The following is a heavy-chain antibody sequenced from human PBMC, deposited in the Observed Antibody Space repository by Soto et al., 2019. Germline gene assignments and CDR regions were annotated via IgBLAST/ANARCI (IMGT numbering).Heavy chain of an antibody. J-gene: IGHJ5*02. D-gene: IGHD3-10*01. Sequence: PSETLSLTCAVSGGSISSGGYSWSWIRQPPGKGLEWIGYIYHSGSTYYNPSLKSRVTISVDRSKNQFSLKLSSVTAADTAVYYCARAGLLWFGEPSRWFDPWGQGTLVTVSS. CDR1: GGSISSGGYS. CDR2: IYHSGST. V-gene: IGHV4-30-2*01. CDR3: ARAGLLWFGEPSRWFDP.